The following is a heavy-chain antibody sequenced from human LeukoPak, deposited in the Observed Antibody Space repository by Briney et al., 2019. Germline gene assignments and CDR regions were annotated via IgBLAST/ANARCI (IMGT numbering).Heavy chain of an antibody. CDR1: GYSFTSYW. J-gene: IGHJ3*02. Sequence: GESLQISCKGSGYSFTSYWIGWVRQMPGKGLEWMGIIYPGDSDTRYSPSFQGQVTISADKSISTAYLQWSSLKASDTAMYYCARLGRYSSSWYGHDAFDIWGQGTMVTVSS. CDR3: ARLGRYSSSWYGHDAFDI. V-gene: IGHV5-51*01. CDR2: IYPGDSDT. D-gene: IGHD6-13*01.